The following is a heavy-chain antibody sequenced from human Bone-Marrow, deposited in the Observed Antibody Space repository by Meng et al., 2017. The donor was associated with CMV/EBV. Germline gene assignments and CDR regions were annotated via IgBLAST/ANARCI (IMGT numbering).Heavy chain of an antibody. CDR1: GGSISSSSYY. Sequence: SETLSLTCTVSGGSISSSSYYWGWIRQPPGKGLEWIGSIYYSGSTYYNPSLKSRVTISVDTSKNQFSLKLSSVTAADTAVYYCARGGLRLGYWGQGTLVTVSS. J-gene: IGHJ4*02. CDR3: ARGGLRLGY. V-gene: IGHV4-39*07. CDR2: IYYSGST. D-gene: IGHD4-17*01.